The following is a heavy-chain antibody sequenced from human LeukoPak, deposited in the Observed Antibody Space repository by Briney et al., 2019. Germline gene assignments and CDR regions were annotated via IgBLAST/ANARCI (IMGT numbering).Heavy chain of an antibody. CDR3: AKDTYDFWSGPLLS. D-gene: IGHD3-3*01. V-gene: IGHV3-30*18. J-gene: IGHJ5*02. Sequence: GGSLRLSCAASGFTFSSYAMSWVRQAPGKGLEWVAVISYDGSNKYYADSVKGRFTISRDNSKNTLYLQMNSLRAEDTAVYYCAKDTYDFWSGPLLSWGQGTLVTVSS. CDR1: GFTFSSYA. CDR2: ISYDGSNK.